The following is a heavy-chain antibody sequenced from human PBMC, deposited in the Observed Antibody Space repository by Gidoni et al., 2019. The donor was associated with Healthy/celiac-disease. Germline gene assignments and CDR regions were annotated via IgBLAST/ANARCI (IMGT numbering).Heavy chain of an antibody. J-gene: IGHJ3*02. CDR1: RGSIRSSSYY. CDR2: IYYSGST. Sequence: QLQLQESGLGLVKPSETLSLTCTVSRGSIRSSSYYRGWHRPTPGTGLEWIGSIYYSGSTYYNPSHKMRVTISVDKSKNQFSLKLSSVTAADTAVYYCARLRPSKKRRAADKWDWCAFDIWGQGTMVTVSS. D-gene: IGHD6-13*01. CDR3: ARLRPSKKRRAADKWDWCAFDI. V-gene: IGHV4-39*01.